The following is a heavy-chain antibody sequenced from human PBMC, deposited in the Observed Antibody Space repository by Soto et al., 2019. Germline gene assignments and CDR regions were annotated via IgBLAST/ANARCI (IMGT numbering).Heavy chain of an antibody. CDR3: ARGAVIAAPPKWYFDL. V-gene: IGHV4-59*01. D-gene: IGHD6-6*01. CDR1: GGSISSYY. CDR2: IYYSGST. J-gene: IGHJ2*01. Sequence: PSETLSLTCTVSGGSISSYYWIWIRQPPGKGLEWIGYIYYSGSTNYNPSLKSRVTISVDTSKNQFSLKLSSVTAADTAVYYCARGAVIAAPPKWYFDLWGRGTLVTVSS.